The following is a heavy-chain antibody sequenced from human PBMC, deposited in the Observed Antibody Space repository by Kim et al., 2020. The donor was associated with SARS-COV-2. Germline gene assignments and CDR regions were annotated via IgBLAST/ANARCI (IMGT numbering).Heavy chain of an antibody. CDR3: ATAGYSYGQYYFDY. Sequence: ARKFQGRVPMTEDTSTDTAYMELGSLRSEDTAVYYCATAGYSYGQYYFDYWGQGTLVTVSS. V-gene: IGHV1-24*01. D-gene: IGHD5-18*01. J-gene: IGHJ4*02.